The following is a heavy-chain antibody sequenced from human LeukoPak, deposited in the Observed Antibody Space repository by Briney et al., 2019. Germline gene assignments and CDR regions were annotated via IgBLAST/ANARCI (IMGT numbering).Heavy chain of an antibody. V-gene: IGHV3-7*01. CDR1: GFPFSSHW. CDR3: ASGGGWVFNN. D-gene: IGHD6-19*01. CDR2: INHDGSEK. J-gene: IGHJ4*02. Sequence: GSLRLSCAASGFPFSSHWLTWFRQSPGKGLEWVALINHDGSEKYYVDSVKGRFTISRDNARNSQYLQMNSLRAEDTAVYYCASGGGWVFNNWGQGTLVTVSS.